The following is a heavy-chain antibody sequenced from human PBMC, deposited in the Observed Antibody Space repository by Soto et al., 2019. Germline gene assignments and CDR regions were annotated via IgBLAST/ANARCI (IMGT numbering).Heavy chain of an antibody. V-gene: IGHV3-23*01. J-gene: IGHJ1*01. CDR3: AKDSSSRSDAEYFQH. CDR2: ISGSGGST. Sequence: PGGSLRLSCAASGFTFSSYAMSWVRQAPGKGLEWVSAISGSGGSTYYADSVKGRFTISRDNSKNTLYLQMNSLRAEDTAVYYCAKDSSSRSDAEYFQHWGQGTLVTVSS. D-gene: IGHD6-13*01. CDR1: GFTFSSYA.